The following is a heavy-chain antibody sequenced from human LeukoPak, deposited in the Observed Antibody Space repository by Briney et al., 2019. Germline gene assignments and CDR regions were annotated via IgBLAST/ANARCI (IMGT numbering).Heavy chain of an antibody. CDR3: ARDLSDIVVVVAAPTLMYYMDV. CDR2: INPNSGGT. Sequence: ASAKVSCKASGYTFTGYYMHWVRQAPGQGLEWMGWINPNSGGTNYAQKFQGRVTMTRDTSISTAYMELSRLRSDDTAVYYCARDLSDIVVVVAAPTLMYYMDVWGKGTTVTVSS. V-gene: IGHV1-2*02. D-gene: IGHD2-15*01. CDR1: GYTFTGYY. J-gene: IGHJ6*03.